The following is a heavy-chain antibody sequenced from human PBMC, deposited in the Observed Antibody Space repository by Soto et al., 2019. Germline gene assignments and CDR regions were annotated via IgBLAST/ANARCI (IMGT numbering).Heavy chain of an antibody. V-gene: IGHV4-31*03. D-gene: IGHD7-27*01. J-gene: IGHJ4*03. CDR1: GDSIRGGGHY. Sequence: QVQLQESGPGLVKPSQTLSLTCSVSGDSIRGGGHYWNWIRQFPGKGLEWIDYVYHSGSTHYNPSLRGRLTISIDTSKIQFSLRLISVTAADTALYYCARDTGLAPTVWGYWGHGTQVTVSS. CDR2: VYHSGST. CDR3: ARDTGLAPTVWGY.